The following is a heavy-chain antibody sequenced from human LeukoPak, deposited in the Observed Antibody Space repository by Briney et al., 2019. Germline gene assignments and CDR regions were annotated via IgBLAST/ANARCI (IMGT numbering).Heavy chain of an antibody. CDR2: IKQDGSEK. V-gene: IGHV3-7*01. Sequence: GGSLRLSCAASGFTFSSYWMSWVRQAPGKGLEWVANIKQDGSEKYYVDSVKGRFTISRDNAKNSLYLQMNSLRAEDTAVYYCARLEAYDSSGHYRGYFQHWGQGTLVTVSS. D-gene: IGHD3-22*01. CDR3: ARLEAYDSSGHYRGYFQH. CDR1: GFTFSSYW. J-gene: IGHJ1*01.